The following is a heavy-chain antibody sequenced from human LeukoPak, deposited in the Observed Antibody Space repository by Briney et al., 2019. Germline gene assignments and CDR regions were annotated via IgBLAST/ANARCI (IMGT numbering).Heavy chain of an antibody. V-gene: IGHV4-59*01. CDR2: IYYSGST. D-gene: IGHD1-1*01. CDR1: GGSLSSYY. CDR3: ARDSWNDPLDP. Sequence: PSETLSLTCTVSGGSLSSYYWSWIRQPPGKELEWIGYIYYSGSTNYNPSLKSRVTISVDTSKNQFSLKLSSVTAADTAVYYCARDSWNDPLDPWGQGTLVTVSS. J-gene: IGHJ5*02.